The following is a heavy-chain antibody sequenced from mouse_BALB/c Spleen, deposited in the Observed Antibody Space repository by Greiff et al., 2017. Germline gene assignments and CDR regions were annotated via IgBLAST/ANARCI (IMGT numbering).Heavy chain of an antibody. V-gene: IGHV14-4*02. CDR2: IDPENGDT. CDR1: GFNIKDYY. J-gene: IGHJ2*01. Sequence: VQLQQSGAELVRSGASVKLSCTASGFNIKDYYMHWVKQRPEQGLEWIGWIDPENGDTEYAPKFQGKATMTADTSSNTAYLKRSSLTSEDTAVYYRKGGSTMMRDYWGQGTTLTVSA. D-gene: IGHD2-4*01. CDR3: KGGSTMMRDY.